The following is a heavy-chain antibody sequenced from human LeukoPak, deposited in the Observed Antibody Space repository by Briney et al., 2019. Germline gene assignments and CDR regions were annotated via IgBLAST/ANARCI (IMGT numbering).Heavy chain of an antibody. CDR1: GDSINNNVYY. D-gene: IGHD3-10*01. V-gene: IGHV4-39*07. Sequence: SETLSLTCTVSGDSINNNVYYWGWIRQPPGKGLEWIAIISYSGTTYYNPSLKTRATISIDTSKNKFSLKVNSVTAADTAMYYCARDRGLWLGEARDAFDIWGQGAMVTVFS. J-gene: IGHJ3*02. CDR3: ARDRGLWLGEARDAFDI. CDR2: ISYSGTT.